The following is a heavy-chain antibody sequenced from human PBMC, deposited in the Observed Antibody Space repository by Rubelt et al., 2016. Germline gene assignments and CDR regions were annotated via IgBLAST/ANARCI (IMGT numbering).Heavy chain of an antibody. CDR1: GGSFSGYY. V-gene: IGHV4-34*01. D-gene: IGHD3-3*01. CDR3: VRQDTIWRGDY. Sequence: QVQLQQWGAGLLKPSETLSLTCAVYGGSFSGYYWSWIRQPPGKGLEWIGEINHSGSTNYNPSLKSRDTIAVDTSKNQFSRKLSSVTAADTAVYYCVRQDTIWRGDYWGQGTLVAVSS. J-gene: IGHJ4*02. CDR2: INHSGST.